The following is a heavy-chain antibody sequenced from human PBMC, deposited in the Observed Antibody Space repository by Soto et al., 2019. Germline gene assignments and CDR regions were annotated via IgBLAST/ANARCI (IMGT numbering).Heavy chain of an antibody. CDR3: ARSFDTLTGTYLSIDH. V-gene: IGHV3-30-3*01. CDR1: GFVFSSFA. J-gene: IGHJ4*02. Sequence: QGQLVESGGGVVQPERSLRLSCAASGFVFSSFAMHWVRQAPGKGLEWVTLVSYDGTKTYYADSVKGRFTISRYNSKNSPYLQMTRLRPEDTAVYYCARSFDTLTGTYLSIDHWGQGTLVGVTS. D-gene: IGHD3-9*01. CDR2: VSYDGTKT.